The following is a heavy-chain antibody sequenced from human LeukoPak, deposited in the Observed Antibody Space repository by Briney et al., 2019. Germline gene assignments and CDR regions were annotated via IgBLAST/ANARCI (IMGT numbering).Heavy chain of an antibody. CDR1: GFTFSSYE. D-gene: IGHD2-15*01. Sequence: GGSLRLSCAASGFTFSSYEMNWVRQAPGKGLEWVSYINNGGSVTYYADSVKGRFTITRDNARNSLYLQINRLRAEDTAIYYCARDSGYCVDSTCYHFDSWGQGTLVPVSS. J-gene: IGHJ4*02. CDR2: INNGGSVT. CDR3: ARDSGYCVDSTCYHFDS. V-gene: IGHV3-48*03.